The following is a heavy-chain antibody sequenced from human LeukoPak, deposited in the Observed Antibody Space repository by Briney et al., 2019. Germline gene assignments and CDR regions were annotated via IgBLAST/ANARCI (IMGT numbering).Heavy chain of an antibody. CDR1: GGSISSYY. J-gene: IGHJ4*02. D-gene: IGHD3-22*01. CDR2: IYTSGST. V-gene: IGHV4-4*07. CDR3: ARDDYYYSSGYWYY. Sequence: SETLSLTCTVPGGSISSYYWSWIRQPAGTGLEWIGRIYTSGSTNYNPSLKSRVTISVDTSKNQFSLKLSCVAAADTAVYHCARDDYYYSSGYWYYWGQGTLVTVS.